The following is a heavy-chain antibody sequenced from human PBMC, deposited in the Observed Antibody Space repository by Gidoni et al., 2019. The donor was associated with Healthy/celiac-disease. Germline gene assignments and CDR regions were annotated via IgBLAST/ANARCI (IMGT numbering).Heavy chain of an antibody. Sequence: ELQLVESGGGLVQPGRSLRLSCAASGFTFDDYARHLVRQAPGKGLGGVSGISWNRGSIGYADSVKGRFTISRDNAKNSLYLQMNSLRAEDTALYYCAKDTGYYYDSSGYFDYWGQGTLVTVSS. V-gene: IGHV3-9*01. CDR1: GFTFDDYA. CDR3: AKDTGYYYDSSGYFDY. D-gene: IGHD3-22*01. CDR2: ISWNRGSI. J-gene: IGHJ4*02.